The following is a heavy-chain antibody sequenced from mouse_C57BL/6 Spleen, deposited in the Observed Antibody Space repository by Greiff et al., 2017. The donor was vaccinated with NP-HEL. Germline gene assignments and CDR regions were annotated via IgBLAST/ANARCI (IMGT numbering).Heavy chain of an antibody. CDR2: IYPGSGST. J-gene: IGHJ4*01. CDR1: GYTFTSYW. V-gene: IGHV1-55*01. Sequence: QVQLQQSGAELVKPGASVKMSCKASGYTFTSYWITWVKQRPGQGLEWIGDIYPGSGSTNYNEKFKSKATLTVDTSSSTAYMQLSSLTSEDSAVYYCARLRYYGSRTMDYWGQGTSVTVSS. D-gene: IGHD1-1*01. CDR3: ARLRYYGSRTMDY.